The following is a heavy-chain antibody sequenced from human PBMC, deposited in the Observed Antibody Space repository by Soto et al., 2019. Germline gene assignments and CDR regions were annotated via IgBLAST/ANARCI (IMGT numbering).Heavy chain of an antibody. CDR2: INPKSGGT. CDR1: GYSFTDYH. CDR3: ARGDSTDCSNGVCSFFYNHDMDV. D-gene: IGHD2-8*01. J-gene: IGHJ6*02. Sequence: WASVKVSCMASGYSFTDYHIHWVRQAPGQGLEWLGRINPKSGGTSTAQKFQGWVTMTTDTSISTASMELTRLTSDDTAIYYCARGDSTDCSNGVCSFFYNHDMDVWGQGTTVTVSS. V-gene: IGHV1-2*04.